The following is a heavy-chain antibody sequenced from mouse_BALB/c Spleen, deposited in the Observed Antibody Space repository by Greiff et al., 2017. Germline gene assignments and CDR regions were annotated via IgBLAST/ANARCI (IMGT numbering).Heavy chain of an antibody. D-gene: IGHD1-1*02. J-gene: IGHJ4*01. CDR3: ASYDYYAMDY. Sequence: EVKLQESGPGLVKPSQSLSLTCTVTGYSITSDYAWNWIRQFPGNKLEWMGYISYSGSTSYNPSPKSRISITRDTAKNQFFLQLNSVTTEDTATYYCASYDYYAMDYWGQGTSVTVSS. CDR1: GYSITSDYA. V-gene: IGHV3-2*02. CDR2: ISYSGST.